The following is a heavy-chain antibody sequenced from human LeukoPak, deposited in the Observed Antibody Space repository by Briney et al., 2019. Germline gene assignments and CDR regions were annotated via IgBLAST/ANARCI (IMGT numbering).Heavy chain of an antibody. CDR3: AKDGSSGSYSDY. CDR1: RFTFDDYA. Sequence: GGSLRLSCAASRFTFDDYAMHWVRQAPGKGLEWVSLIIGDGTNTYYADSVKGRFTISRDNSKNSLYLQMNSLRTEDTALYYCAKDGSSGSYSDYWGQGTLVTVSS. CDR2: IIGDGTNT. J-gene: IGHJ4*02. V-gene: IGHV3-43*02. D-gene: IGHD1-26*01.